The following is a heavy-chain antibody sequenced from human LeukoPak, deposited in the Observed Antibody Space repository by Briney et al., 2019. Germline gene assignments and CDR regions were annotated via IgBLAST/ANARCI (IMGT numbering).Heavy chain of an antibody. J-gene: IGHJ5*02. CDR1: GFTFSSYS. D-gene: IGHD4-23*01. Sequence: PGGSLRLSCAASGFTFSSYSMNWVRQAPGKGLEWVSYISSSSSTIYYADSVKGRFTISRDNAKNSLYLQMNSLRAEDTAVYYCAREGPTVVTYNWFDPWGQGTLVTVSS. CDR3: AREGPTVVTYNWFDP. CDR2: ISSSSSTI. V-gene: IGHV3-48*04.